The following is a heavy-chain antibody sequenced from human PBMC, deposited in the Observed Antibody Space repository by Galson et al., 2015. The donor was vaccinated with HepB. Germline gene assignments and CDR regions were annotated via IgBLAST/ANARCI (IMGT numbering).Heavy chain of an antibody. Sequence: PALVKPTQTLTLTCTFSGFSLSSSGVSVSWIRQPPGKALEWLARIDWDDEKIYSISLRARLTISRDTSKNQVVLTMTNMDPVDTATYYCARIPGDYHSSGYYYHSYFDYWGQGTLVTVSS. CDR2: IDWDDEK. CDR3: ARIPGDYHSSGYYYHSYFDY. V-gene: IGHV2-70*17. J-gene: IGHJ4*02. D-gene: IGHD3-22*01. CDR1: GFSLSSSGVS.